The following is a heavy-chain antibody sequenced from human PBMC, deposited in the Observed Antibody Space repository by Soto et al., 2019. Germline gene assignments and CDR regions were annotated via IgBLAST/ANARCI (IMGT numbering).Heavy chain of an antibody. D-gene: IGHD3-16*01. Sequence: GASVKVSCTASGGTFSSYAISWVRQAPGQGLEWMGGIIPIFGTANYAQKFQGRVTITADESTSTAYMELSSLRSEDTAVYYCARGGPKESNYYYYGMDVWGQGTTVTV. CDR2: IIPIFGTA. CDR3: ARGGPKESNYYYYGMDV. V-gene: IGHV1-69*13. CDR1: GGTFSSYA. J-gene: IGHJ6*02.